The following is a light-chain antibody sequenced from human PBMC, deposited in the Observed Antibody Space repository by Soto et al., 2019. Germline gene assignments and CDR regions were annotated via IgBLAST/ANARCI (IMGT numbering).Light chain of an antibody. CDR2: VNSDGSH. J-gene: IGLJ3*02. CDR3: QTWGTGIQV. V-gene: IGLV4-69*01. CDR1: SGHTRYD. Sequence: QSVLTQSPSASASLGASVKLTCTLNSGHTRYDIAWHQQQAEKGPRYLMRVNSDGSHTKGDGIPDRFSGSSSGAERYLTISNLQSEDEADYYCQTWGTGIQVFGGGTQLTVL.